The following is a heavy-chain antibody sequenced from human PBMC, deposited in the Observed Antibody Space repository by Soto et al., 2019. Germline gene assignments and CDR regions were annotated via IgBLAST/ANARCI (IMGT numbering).Heavy chain of an antibody. Sequence: GGSLRLSCAACGFTFSSYSMNWVRQAPGKGLEWVSSISSSSSYIYYADSVKGRFTISRDNAKNSLYLQMNSLRAEDTAVYYCASDPYGYCSGGSCYSGAFDIWGQGTMVTVSS. J-gene: IGHJ3*02. CDR3: ASDPYGYCSGGSCYSGAFDI. V-gene: IGHV3-21*01. D-gene: IGHD2-15*01. CDR1: GFTFSSYS. CDR2: ISSSSSYI.